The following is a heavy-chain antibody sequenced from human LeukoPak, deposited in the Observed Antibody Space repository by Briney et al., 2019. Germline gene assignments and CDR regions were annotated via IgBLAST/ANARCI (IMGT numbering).Heavy chain of an antibody. J-gene: IGHJ4*02. V-gene: IGHV4-39*01. CDR1: GGSISSSSYY. Sequence: KPSETLSLTRTVSGGSISSSSYYWGWIRQPPGKGLEWIGSIYYSGSTYYNPSLKSRVTISVDTSKNQFSLKLSSVTAADTAVYYCARHDSSGYYVIDYWGQGTLVTVSS. CDR2: IYYSGST. CDR3: ARHDSSGYYVIDY. D-gene: IGHD3-22*01.